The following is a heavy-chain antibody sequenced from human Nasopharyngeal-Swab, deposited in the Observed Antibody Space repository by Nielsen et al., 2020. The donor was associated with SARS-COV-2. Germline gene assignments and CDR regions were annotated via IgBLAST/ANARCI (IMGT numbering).Heavy chain of an antibody. CDR2: INAGNGNT. J-gene: IGHJ5*02. CDR1: GYTFTSYA. CDR3: ARGGRITIFGVAIPERARFDP. D-gene: IGHD3-3*01. V-gene: IGHV1-3*01. Sequence: ASVKVSCKASGYTFTSYAMHWVRQAPGQRLEWMGWINAGNGNTKYSQKFQGRVTITRDKSASTAYMELSSLRSEDTAVYYCARGGRITIFGVAIPERARFDPWGQGTLVTVSS.